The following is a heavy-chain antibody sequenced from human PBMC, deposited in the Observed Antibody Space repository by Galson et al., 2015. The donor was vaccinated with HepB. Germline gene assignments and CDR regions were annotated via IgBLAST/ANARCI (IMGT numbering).Heavy chain of an antibody. D-gene: IGHD3-9*01. CDR2: IKNKADGGTT. CDR1: GFTFSNAW. CDR3: QILTGYYMRDP. V-gene: IGHV3-15*01. J-gene: IGHJ5*02. Sequence: SLRLSCAGSGFTFSNAWMSWVRQAPGKGLEWVGRIKNKADGGTTDYAAPVKGRFTISRDDSKTTLYLQMNSLTTDDTAMYYCQILTGYYMRDPWGQGTLVTVSS.